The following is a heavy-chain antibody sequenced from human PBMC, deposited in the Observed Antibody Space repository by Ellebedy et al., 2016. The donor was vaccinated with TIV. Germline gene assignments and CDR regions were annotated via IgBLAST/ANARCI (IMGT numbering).Heavy chain of an antibody. Sequence: MPSETLSLTCRVSGGSISSYYWSWLRQPPGKGLEWIGYINDSGSTNYNPSLKSRVTISVDPSKNQFSLKLNSVTASDTAVYYCARDRVTMLRGVYYYYYGMDVWGQGTTVTVSS. CDR1: GGSISSYY. V-gene: IGHV4-59*01. CDR2: INDSGST. J-gene: IGHJ6*02. CDR3: ARDRVTMLRGVYYYYYGMDV. D-gene: IGHD3-10*01.